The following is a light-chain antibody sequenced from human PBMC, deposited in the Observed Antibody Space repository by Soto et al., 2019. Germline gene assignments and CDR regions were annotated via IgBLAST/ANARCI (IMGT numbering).Light chain of an antibody. CDR1: QSVTTQ. J-gene: IGKJ4*01. CDR3: QQRSNWPRLT. CDR2: GAP. Sequence: IVLTQSPGTLSLSPGETATLSCRASQSVTTQLAWYQQKRGRAPRLIIHGAPRRATGIPDRISGSGSGTDFTLTISRVEPEDVAVYYCQQRSNWPRLTFGGGTKVDIK. V-gene: IGKV3D-20*02.